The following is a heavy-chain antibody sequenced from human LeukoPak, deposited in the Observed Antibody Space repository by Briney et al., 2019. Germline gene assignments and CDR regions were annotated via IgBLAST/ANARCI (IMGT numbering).Heavy chain of an antibody. Sequence: SVKVSCKASGYTFTGYYMHWVRQAPGQGLEWMGGIIPIFGTANYAQKFQGRVTITTDESTSTAYMELSSLRSEDTAVYYCARESGGFDYWGQGTLVTVSS. D-gene: IGHD1-26*01. CDR1: GYTFTGYY. CDR2: IIPIFGTA. J-gene: IGHJ4*02. V-gene: IGHV1-69*05. CDR3: ARESGGFDY.